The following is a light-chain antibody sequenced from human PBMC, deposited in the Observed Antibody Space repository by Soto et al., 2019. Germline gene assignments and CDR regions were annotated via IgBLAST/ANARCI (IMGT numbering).Light chain of an antibody. Sequence: DVQMTQSPSTLSASVGDRVTITCRASQSLNSLLAWYQQKPGRAPKLLIYDASTLESAVPSRFSGSGSGTEITLTISSLQTDDFATYYCQQYNSYSSWTFGQGTKVDIK. CDR3: QQYNSYSSWT. CDR2: DAS. J-gene: IGKJ1*01. V-gene: IGKV1-5*01. CDR1: QSLNSL.